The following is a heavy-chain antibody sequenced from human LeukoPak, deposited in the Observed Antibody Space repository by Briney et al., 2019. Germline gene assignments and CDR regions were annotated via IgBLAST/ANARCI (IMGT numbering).Heavy chain of an antibody. J-gene: IGHJ4*02. D-gene: IGHD1-26*01. V-gene: IGHV4-59*01. CDR1: GGSISNYY. CDR3: ARESGSTYYFDH. Sequence: SETLSLTCTVSGGSISNYYWSWIRQPPGKGLEWIGYIYYSGSTSYNPSLKSRVTISVDMSKNHFSLKLSSVTAADTAMYYCARESGSTYYFDHWGQGTLVTVSS. CDR2: IYYSGST.